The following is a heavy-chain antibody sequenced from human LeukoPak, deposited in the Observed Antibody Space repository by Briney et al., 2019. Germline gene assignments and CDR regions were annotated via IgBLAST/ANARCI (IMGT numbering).Heavy chain of an antibody. J-gene: IGHJ4*02. CDR1: GYTFTGYY. D-gene: IGHD6-13*01. CDR3: ARSSSSSWQIFDY. Sequence: ASVKVSCKASGYTFTGYYMHWVRQAPGQGLEWMGWINPNSGGTNYAQKFQGRVTMTRDTSISTAYMELSRLRSDDTAVYYCARSSSSSWQIFDYWAQGTLVTVSS. CDR2: INPNSGGT. V-gene: IGHV1-2*02.